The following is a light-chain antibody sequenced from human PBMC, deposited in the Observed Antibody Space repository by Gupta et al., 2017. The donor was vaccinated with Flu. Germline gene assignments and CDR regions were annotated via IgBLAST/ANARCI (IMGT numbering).Light chain of an antibody. J-gene: IGKJ2*01. Sequence: DIQLTQSPSSLSASVGDRITITCQASQDIKKNLNWFRQKAGKAPTLLIYDASKSEAGAPTRCSGSGSGTQCSLTISSLHPEDVGTDFCQKYDNLTYTFGQGTKLEI. V-gene: IGKV1-33*01. CDR3: QKYDNLTYT. CDR2: DAS. CDR1: QDIKKN.